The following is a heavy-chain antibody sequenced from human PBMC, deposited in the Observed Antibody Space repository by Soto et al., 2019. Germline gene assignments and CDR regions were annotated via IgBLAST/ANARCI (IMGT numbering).Heavy chain of an antibody. D-gene: IGHD3-16*02. CDR3: TSQLGELSCPRAFDI. V-gene: IGHV3-73*01. CDR2: IRSKTNSYAT. Sequence: EVQLVESGGGLVQPVGSLKLSCAASGFTVSGSAVHWVRQAAGKGREWVGRIRSKTNSYATAYAASVKGRFTISRDDSKNTAYLQMNSLKTEDTAVYYCTSQLGELSCPRAFDIWGQGTMVTVSS. J-gene: IGHJ3*02. CDR1: GFTVSGSA.